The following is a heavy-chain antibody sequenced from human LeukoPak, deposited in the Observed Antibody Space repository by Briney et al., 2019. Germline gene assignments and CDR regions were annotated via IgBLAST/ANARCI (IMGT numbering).Heavy chain of an antibody. J-gene: IGHJ4*02. CDR2: IWYDGSNK. CDR1: GFTFSSYG. D-gene: IGHD2-21*02. V-gene: IGHV3-33*06. Sequence: GGSLRLSCAASGFTFSSYGMHWVRQAPGKGLEWVAVIWYDGSNKYYADSVKGRFTISRDNSKNTLYLQMNSLRAEDTAVYYCAKGRSTTYCGGDCYSYYWGQGTLVTVSS. CDR3: AKGRSTTYCGGDCYSYY.